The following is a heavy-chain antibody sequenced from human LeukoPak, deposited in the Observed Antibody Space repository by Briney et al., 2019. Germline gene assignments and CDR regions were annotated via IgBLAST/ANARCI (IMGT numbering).Heavy chain of an antibody. CDR2: TTTSSDYI. V-gene: IGHV3-21*01. D-gene: IGHD6-13*01. Sequence: PGGSLRLSCAASGFTFSSYSMNWVRQAPGKGLEWVSSTTTSSDYIYYADSVKGRFTISRDNAKNALYLQMNSLRAEDTAVYYCARDPQAAANFDYWGQGTLVTVSS. CDR3: ARDPQAAANFDY. J-gene: IGHJ4*02. CDR1: GFTFSSYS.